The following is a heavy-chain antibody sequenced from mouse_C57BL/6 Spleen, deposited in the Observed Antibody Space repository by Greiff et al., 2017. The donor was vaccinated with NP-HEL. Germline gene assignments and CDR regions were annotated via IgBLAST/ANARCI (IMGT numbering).Heavy chain of an antibody. CDR1: GYTFTDYN. J-gene: IGHJ3*01. CDR2: INPNNGGT. Sequence: EVQLRQSGPELVKPGASVKIPCKASGYTFTDYNMDWVKQSHGKSLEWIGDINPNNGGTIYNQKFKGKATLTVDKTSSTAYMELRSLTSEDTAVYYCAMDDYEGAYWGQGTLVTVSA. V-gene: IGHV1-18*01. CDR3: AMDDYEGAY. D-gene: IGHD2-4*01.